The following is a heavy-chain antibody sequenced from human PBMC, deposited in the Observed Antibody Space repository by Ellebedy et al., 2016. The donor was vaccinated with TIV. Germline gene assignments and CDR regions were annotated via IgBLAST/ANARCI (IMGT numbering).Heavy chain of an antibody. CDR1: GFTFSNHA. Sequence: GESLKISCAASGFTFSNHAMTWVRQAPGKGLEWVSVISGSVMGIYTYYADSVKGRFTISRDDSKNILYLQLNSLRADDMAVYYCAGLPTVRLAGEVGWFDAWGRGTLVTVSS. V-gene: IGHV3-23*01. D-gene: IGHD3-3*02. CDR3: AGLPTVRLAGEVGWFDA. CDR2: ISGSVMGIYT. J-gene: IGHJ5*02.